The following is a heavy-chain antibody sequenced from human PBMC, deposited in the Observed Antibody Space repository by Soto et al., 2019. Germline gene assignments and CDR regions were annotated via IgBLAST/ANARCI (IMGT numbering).Heavy chain of an antibody. CDR1: GWSFSGYF. V-gene: IGHV4-34*01. CDR2: INHSGST. Sequence: NPSETLSLTFCVYGWSFSGYFCTWIRQPPGKGLEWIGEINHSGSTNYNPSLKSRLTTSVDTSKNQFSLKLRSVTAADTAVYYCARGRYGSGSYRLHYYYGLDVWGQGTTVTVSS. J-gene: IGHJ6*02. D-gene: IGHD3-10*01. CDR3: ARGRYGSGSYRLHYYYGLDV.